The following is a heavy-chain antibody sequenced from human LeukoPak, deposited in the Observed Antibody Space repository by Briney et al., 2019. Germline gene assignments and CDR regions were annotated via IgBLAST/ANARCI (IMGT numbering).Heavy chain of an antibody. CDR1: GGTFSSYA. J-gene: IGHJ4*02. V-gene: IGHV1-69*13. CDR3: ARDLGDYYDSSGYFDY. D-gene: IGHD3-22*01. CDR2: IIPILGTA. Sequence: SVKVSCKASGGTFSSYAISWVRQAPGQGLEWMGGIIPILGTANYAQKFQGRVTITADESTSTAYMELSSLRSEDTAVYYCARDLGDYYDSSGYFDYWGQGTLVTVSS.